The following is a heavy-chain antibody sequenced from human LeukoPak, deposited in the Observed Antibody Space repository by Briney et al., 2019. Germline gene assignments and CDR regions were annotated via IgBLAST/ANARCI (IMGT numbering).Heavy chain of an antibody. CDR1: GDSFSSNSVA. D-gene: IGHD1-26*01. CDR3: ARDWEGLDY. CDR2: TYYGSEWYN. J-gene: IGHJ4*02. Sequence: SQTLSLTCAISGDSFSSNSVAWNWIRQSPSRGLEWLGRTYYGSEWYNDYAVSVRGRITIKPDTSKNQLSLQLNSVTPEDTAEYYCARDWEGLDYWGQGTLVTVSS. V-gene: IGHV6-1*01.